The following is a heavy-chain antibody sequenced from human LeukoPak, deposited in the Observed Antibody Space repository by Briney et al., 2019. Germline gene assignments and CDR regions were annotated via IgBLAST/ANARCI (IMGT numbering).Heavy chain of an antibody. CDR1: GYTFASYD. J-gene: IGHJ4*02. CDR3: AREILTLWDTRGFDY. V-gene: IGHV1-8*03. D-gene: IGHD2/OR15-2a*01. Sequence: ASVKVSCKASGYTFASYDINWVRQATGQGLEWMGWMNPNSGNTGYAQKFQGRVTITRNTSISTAYMELSSLRSEDTAVYYCAREILTLWDTRGFDYWGQGTLVTVSS. CDR2: MNPNSGNT.